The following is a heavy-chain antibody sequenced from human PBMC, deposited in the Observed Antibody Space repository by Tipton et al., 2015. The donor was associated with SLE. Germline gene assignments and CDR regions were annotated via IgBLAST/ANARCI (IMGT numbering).Heavy chain of an antibody. J-gene: IGHJ2*01. CDR2: IYNSGST. V-gene: IGHV4-4*07. CDR3: ARGYSSSWYREFFDI. Sequence: TLSLTCTVSGGSISSYYWSWIRQPAGGGLEGIGRIYNSGSTNSNPSLMSRVTMSVDTSKNQFSLRLRSATAADTAFYYCARGYSSSWYREFFDIWGRGTLVTVSS. CDR1: GGSISSYY. D-gene: IGHD6-13*01.